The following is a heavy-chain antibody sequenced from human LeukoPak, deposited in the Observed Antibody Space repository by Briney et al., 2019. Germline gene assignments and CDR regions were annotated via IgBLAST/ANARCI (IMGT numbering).Heavy chain of an antibody. CDR2: TYSSGST. J-gene: IGHJ2*01. CDR3: ARGYDGSGYYYRNWYFDL. Sequence: PSETLSLTCTVSGGSISSYYWNWIRLPPGKGLEWIGYTYSSGSTIYNPSLKSRVTISVDTSKNQFSLKLSSVTAADTAVYYCARGYDGSGYYYRNWYFDLWGRGTLVTVSS. CDR1: GGSISSYY. D-gene: IGHD3-22*01. V-gene: IGHV4-59*08.